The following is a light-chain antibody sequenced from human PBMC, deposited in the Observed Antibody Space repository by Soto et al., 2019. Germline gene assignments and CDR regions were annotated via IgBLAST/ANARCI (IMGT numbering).Light chain of an antibody. J-gene: IGLJ7*01. CDR2: LNSDGSH. V-gene: IGLV4-69*01. CDR3: QTWGTGIHV. CDR1: SGHSSYA. Sequence: QLVLTQSPSASASLGASVKLTCTLSSGHSSYAIAWHQQQPEKGPRYLMKLNSDGSHSKGDGIPYRFSVSSSGAERYLTVSSLQSEDEADYYWQTWGTGIHVFGGGTQLTVL.